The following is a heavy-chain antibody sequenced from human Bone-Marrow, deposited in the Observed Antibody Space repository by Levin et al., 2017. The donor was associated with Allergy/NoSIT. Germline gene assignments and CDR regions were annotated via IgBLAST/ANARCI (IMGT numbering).Heavy chain of an antibody. CDR3: ARGLLAAPYGA. Sequence: SVKVSCKASGGTLTIYTISWVRQAPGQGLEWMGGIIPVFGTANYSQNFQDRVTITADKSTKTTYMELSGLRSEDTAVYYCARGLLAAPYGAWGQGTLVTVSS. CDR1: GGTLTIYT. V-gene: IGHV1-69*06. CDR2: IIPVFGTA. J-gene: IGHJ5*02. D-gene: IGHD2/OR15-2a*01.